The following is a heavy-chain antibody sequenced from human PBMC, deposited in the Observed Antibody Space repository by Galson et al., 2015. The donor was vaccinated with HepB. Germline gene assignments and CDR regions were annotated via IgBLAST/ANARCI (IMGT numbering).Heavy chain of an antibody. CDR3: ALSLKRGGYYYFDY. CDR2: IYYSGST. V-gene: IGHV4-59*13. D-gene: IGHD3-22*01. CDR1: GGSISSYY. Sequence: ETLSLTCTVSGGSISSYYWSWIRQPPGKGLEWIGYIYYSGSTNYNPSLKSRVTISVDTSKNQFSLKLSSVTAADTAVYYCALSLKRGGYYYFDYWGQGTLVTVSS. J-gene: IGHJ4*02.